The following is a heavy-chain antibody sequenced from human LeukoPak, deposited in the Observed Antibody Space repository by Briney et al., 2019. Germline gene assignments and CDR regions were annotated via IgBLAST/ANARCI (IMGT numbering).Heavy chain of an antibody. CDR3: ARGRNILTGYYNTPPYYYYGMDV. CDR2: INPNSGGT. V-gene: IGHV1-2*04. J-gene: IGHJ6*02. Sequence: ASVKVSCKTSGYTFTDHYIHWVRQAPGQGLEWMGWINPNSGGTNYAQKFQGWVTMTRDTSISTAYMELSRLRSDDTAVYYCARGRNILTGYYNTPPYYYYGMDVWGQGTTVTVSS. D-gene: IGHD3-9*01. CDR1: GYTFTDHY.